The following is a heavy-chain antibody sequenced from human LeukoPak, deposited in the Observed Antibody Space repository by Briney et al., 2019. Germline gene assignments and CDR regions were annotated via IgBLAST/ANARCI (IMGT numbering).Heavy chain of an antibody. Sequence: SETLSLTCTVSGGSISGYYWSWIRQPPGKGLEWIGYIYYSGSTNYNPSLKSRVTISVDTSKNQFSLKLSSVTAADTAVYYCARGGEADDAFDIWGQGTMVTVSS. CDR3: ARGGEADDAFDI. J-gene: IGHJ3*02. CDR2: IYYSGST. CDR1: GGSISGYY. D-gene: IGHD2-15*01. V-gene: IGHV4-59*08.